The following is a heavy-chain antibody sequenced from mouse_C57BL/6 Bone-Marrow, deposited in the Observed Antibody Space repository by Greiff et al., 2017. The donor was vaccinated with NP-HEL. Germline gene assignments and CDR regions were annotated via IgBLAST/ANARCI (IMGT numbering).Heavy chain of an antibody. CDR1: GFTFSSYG. V-gene: IGHV5-6*01. J-gene: IGHJ2*01. Sequence: EVQGVESGGDLVKPGGSLKLSCAASGFTFSSYGMSWVRQTPDKRLEWVATISSGGSYTYYPDSVKGRFTISRDNAKNTLYLQMSSLKSEDTAMYYCARHGYGTYFDYWGQGTTLTVSS. D-gene: IGHD1-1*01. CDR2: ISSGGSYT. CDR3: ARHGYGTYFDY.